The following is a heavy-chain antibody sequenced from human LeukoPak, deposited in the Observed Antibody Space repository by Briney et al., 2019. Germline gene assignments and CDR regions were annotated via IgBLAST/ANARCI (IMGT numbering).Heavy chain of an antibody. V-gene: IGHV3-11*04. CDR1: GFTFSDYY. Sequence: GGSLRLSCAASGFTFSDYYISWIRQAPGKGLEWVSYISSSGSTIYYADSVKGRFTISRDNAKNSLYLQMNSLRAEDTAVYYCARGIRYVWGSYRIPFDYWGQGTLVTVSS. D-gene: IGHD3-16*02. CDR3: ARGIRYVWGSYRIPFDY. J-gene: IGHJ4*02. CDR2: ISSSGSTI.